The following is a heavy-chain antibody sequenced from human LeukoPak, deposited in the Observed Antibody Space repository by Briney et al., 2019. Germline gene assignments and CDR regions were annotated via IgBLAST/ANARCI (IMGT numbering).Heavy chain of an antibody. V-gene: IGHV1-2*02. D-gene: IGHD3-22*01. J-gene: IGHJ4*02. CDR1: GYTFTGYY. CDR2: INPNSGGT. CDR3: ARARSYYDSSGHFDY. Sequence: GASVKVSCKASGYTFTGYYMHWVRQAPGQGLEWMGWINPNSGGTNYAQKLQGRVTMTRDTSISTAYMELSRLRSDDTAVYYCARARSYYDSSGHFDYWGQGTLVTVSS.